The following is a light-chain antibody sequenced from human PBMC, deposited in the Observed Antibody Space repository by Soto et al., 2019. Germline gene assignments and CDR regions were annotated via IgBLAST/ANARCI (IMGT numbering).Light chain of an antibody. CDR2: DAS. CDR3: QQRTSWPGT. J-gene: IGKJ2*01. CDR1: QSVSNY. Sequence: EIVMTQSPTILSVSPGERATLSCRASQSVSNYLAWYQHKPGQAPRLLIYDASNRATGIPARSSGGGSGTDSTLTISSLEPEDFAVYYCQQRTSWPGTFGQGTKVDIK. V-gene: IGKV3-11*01.